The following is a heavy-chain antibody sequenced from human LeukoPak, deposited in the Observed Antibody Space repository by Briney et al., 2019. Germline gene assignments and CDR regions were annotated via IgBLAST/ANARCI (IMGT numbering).Heavy chain of an antibody. Sequence: PSETLSLTCAVYGGSFSGYYWSWIRQPPGKGLEWIGEINHSGSTNYNPSLKSRVTISVDTSKNQFPLKLSSVTAADTAVYYCARGYSPIVVVPAAPIRWFDPWGQGTLVTVSS. J-gene: IGHJ5*02. D-gene: IGHD2-2*01. CDR2: INHSGST. CDR1: GGSFSGYY. V-gene: IGHV4-34*01. CDR3: ARGYSPIVVVPAAPIRWFDP.